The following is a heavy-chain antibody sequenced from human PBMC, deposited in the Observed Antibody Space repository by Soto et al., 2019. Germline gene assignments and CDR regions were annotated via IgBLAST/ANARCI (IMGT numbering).Heavy chain of an antibody. CDR3: ASGYYDILTGYYGFDY. J-gene: IGHJ4*02. CDR1: GGSISSYY. Sequence: QVQLQESGPGLVKPSETLSLTCTVSGGSISSYYWSWIRQPPGKGLEWIGYIYYSGSTNYNPSLKSRVTISVDTSKNQFSLKLSSVTAADTAVYYCASGYYDILTGYYGFDYWGQGTLVTVSS. D-gene: IGHD3-9*01. CDR2: IYYSGST. V-gene: IGHV4-59*08.